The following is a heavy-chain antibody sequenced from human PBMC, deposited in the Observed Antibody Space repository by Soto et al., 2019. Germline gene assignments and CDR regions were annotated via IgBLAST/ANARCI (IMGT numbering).Heavy chain of an antibody. CDR3: ARDLMNNPGDFWSGYYGSDY. CDR2: ISSSSSTI. J-gene: IGHJ4*02. CDR1: GFTFSSYS. Sequence: GGSLRLSCAASGFTFSSYSMNWVRQAPGKGLEWVSYISSSSSTIYYADSVKGRFTISRDNAKNSLYLQMNSLRAEDTAVYYCARDLMNNPGDFWSGYYGSDYWGQGTLVTVSS. D-gene: IGHD3-3*01. V-gene: IGHV3-48*01.